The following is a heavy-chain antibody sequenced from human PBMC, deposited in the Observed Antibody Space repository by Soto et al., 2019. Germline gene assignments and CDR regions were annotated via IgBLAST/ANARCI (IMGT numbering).Heavy chain of an antibody. D-gene: IGHD3-3*01. J-gene: IGHJ4*02. CDR2: IIPIFGTA. V-gene: IGHV1-69*13. Sequence: SVKVSCKASGGTFSSYAISWVRQAPGQGLEWMGGIIPIFGTANYAQKFQGRVTITADESTSTAYMELSSLRSEDTAVYYCARGIFGVGYPQYYSDYWGQGTLVTVSS. CDR3: ARGIFGVGYPQYYSDY. CDR1: GGTFSSYA.